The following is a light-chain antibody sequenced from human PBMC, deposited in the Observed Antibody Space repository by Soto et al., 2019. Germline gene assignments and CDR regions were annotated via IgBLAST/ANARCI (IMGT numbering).Light chain of an antibody. V-gene: IGLV2-23*01. CDR3: CSSAGRSTVI. J-gene: IGLJ2*01. CDR2: EGK. Sequence: QSALTQPASVSGSPGQSITISCTGSSGDIGTYNLVSWYQQHPARAPKLIIFEGKKRPSGVSNRFSASKSGNTASLAISGLQAEDEADYHCCSSAGRSTVICGGGTKLTVL. CDR1: SGDIGTYNL.